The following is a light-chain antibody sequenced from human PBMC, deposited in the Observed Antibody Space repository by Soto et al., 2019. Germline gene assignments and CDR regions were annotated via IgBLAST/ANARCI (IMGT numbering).Light chain of an antibody. J-gene: IGKJ1*01. Sequence: EIVLTQSPGTLSLSPGERATLSCRASQSVSSSFLAWYQQKPGQAPRLLIYGASARATGIPDRFSGSGSGTDFTLTICSLEPEDFALYYCQQYSSSPWTFGQGTKVEIK. CDR3: QQYSSSPWT. CDR1: QSVSSSF. V-gene: IGKV3-20*01. CDR2: GAS.